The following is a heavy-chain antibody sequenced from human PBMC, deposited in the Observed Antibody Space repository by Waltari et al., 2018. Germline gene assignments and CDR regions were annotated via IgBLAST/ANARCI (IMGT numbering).Heavy chain of an antibody. J-gene: IGHJ6*03. CDR2: INHSGST. CDR1: GGSFSGYY. Sequence: QVQLQQWGAGLLKPSETLSLTCAVYGGSFSGYYCSWIRQPPGRGLEWIGEINHSGSTNYNPSLKSRVTISVDTSKNQFSLKLSSVTAADTAVYYCARVYYDSSGYYLYYYYYYMDVWGKGTTVTVSS. V-gene: IGHV4-34*01. D-gene: IGHD3-22*01. CDR3: ARVYYDSSGYYLYYYYYYMDV.